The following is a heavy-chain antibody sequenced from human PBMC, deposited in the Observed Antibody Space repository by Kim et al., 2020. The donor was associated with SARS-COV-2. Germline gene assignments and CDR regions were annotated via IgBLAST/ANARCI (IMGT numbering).Heavy chain of an antibody. Sequence: ASVKVSCKASGYTFTDYAMHWVLQAPGQGLEWMGWINAGTGNTQYSQKFQGRVTLTRDTSASTVYMDLRSLTSEDTAVYYCLRDYYGSADCWGQGTLVTVSS. CDR3: LRDYYGSADC. CDR1: GYTFTDYA. CDR2: INAGTGNT. V-gene: IGHV1-3*01. D-gene: IGHD3-10*01. J-gene: IGHJ4*02.